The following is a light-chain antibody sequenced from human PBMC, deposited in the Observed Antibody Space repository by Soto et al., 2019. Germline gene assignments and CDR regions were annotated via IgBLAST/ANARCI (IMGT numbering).Light chain of an antibody. CDR1: QGIRND. J-gene: IGKJ1*01. CDR2: AAS. CDR3: LQGYDSWT. Sequence: IWMTQSPSSLSASVGDRVTITCRASQGIRNDLGWYQQKPGKAPKLLIYAASSLKSGVPSRFSGSGSGTDFTLTISRLQPEDFATYYCLQGYDSWTFGQGTKVDIK. V-gene: IGKV1-6*01.